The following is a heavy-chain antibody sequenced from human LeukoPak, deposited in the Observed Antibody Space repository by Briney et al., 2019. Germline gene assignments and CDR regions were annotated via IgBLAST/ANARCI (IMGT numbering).Heavy chain of an antibody. J-gene: IGHJ4*02. CDR2: ISVDNGDT. Sequence: ASVKVSCKASGYTFTSYGVSWVRQAPGQGLEWMGWISVDNGDTNFAQKFQGRVTMTADTSTSTAYMEVRSLRSDDTAVYYCAREAPRTVTPDYWGQGTLVTVSS. CDR1: GYTFTSYG. V-gene: IGHV1-18*01. D-gene: IGHD4-17*01. CDR3: AREAPRTVTPDY.